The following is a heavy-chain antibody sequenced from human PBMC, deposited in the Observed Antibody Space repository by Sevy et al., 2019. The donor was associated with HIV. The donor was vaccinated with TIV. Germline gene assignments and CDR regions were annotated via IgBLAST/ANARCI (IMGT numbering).Heavy chain of an antibody. CDR2: ISSSSSYI. J-gene: IGHJ6*02. Sequence: GGSLRLSCAASEFTFSSYSMNWVRQAPGKGLEWVSSISSSSSYIYYADSVKGRFTISRDNAKNSLYLQMNSRRAEDTAVDYGAREPRLDTAIDYGMEVWGPGTTVT. V-gene: IGHV3-21*01. CDR1: EFTFSSYS. CDR3: AREPRLDTAIDYGMEV. D-gene: IGHD5-18*01.